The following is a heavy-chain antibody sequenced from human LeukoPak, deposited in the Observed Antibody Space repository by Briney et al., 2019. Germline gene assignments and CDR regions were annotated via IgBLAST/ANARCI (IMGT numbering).Heavy chain of an antibody. J-gene: IGHJ4*02. CDR3: ARSFDILTEYYFDY. CDR1: GGSISSYY. Sequence: SETLSLTCTVSGGSISSYYWSWIRQPPGKGLEWIGYIYYSGSTNYNPSLKSRVTISVDMSKNQFSLKLSSVTAADTAVYYCARSFDILTEYYFDYWGQGTLVTVSS. V-gene: IGHV4-59*01. CDR2: IYYSGST. D-gene: IGHD3-9*01.